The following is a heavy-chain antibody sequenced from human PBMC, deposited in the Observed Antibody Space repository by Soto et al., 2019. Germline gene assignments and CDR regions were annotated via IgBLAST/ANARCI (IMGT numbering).Heavy chain of an antibody. V-gene: IGHV3-23*01. CDR3: ARDAYYDMGV. Sequence: GCPRLSCSAPWFTFGGFAISWVRQAPGKGLEWVSTIDKTGVSTYYADSVKGRFTISRDNAKNTLYLQMNSLRAEDTAVYYCARDAYYDMGVWGQGTTVTVSS. CDR1: WFTFGGFA. J-gene: IGHJ6*02. CDR2: IDKTGVST.